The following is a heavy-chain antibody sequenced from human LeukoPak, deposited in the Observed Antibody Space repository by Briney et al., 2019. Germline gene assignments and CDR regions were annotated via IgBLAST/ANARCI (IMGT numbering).Heavy chain of an antibody. J-gene: IGHJ4*02. CDR1: GFTFNSYG. CDR3: ARYRTSGYYGSGSYYPY. Sequence: GGSLRLSCAASGFTFNSYGMSWVRQAPGKGLEWASAISGSGDSTDYADSVKGRFTISRDNSKNTLYLQMNSLRVEDTAVYYCARYRTSGYYGSGSYYPYWGKGTLVTVSS. D-gene: IGHD3-10*01. V-gene: IGHV3-23*01. CDR2: ISGSGDST.